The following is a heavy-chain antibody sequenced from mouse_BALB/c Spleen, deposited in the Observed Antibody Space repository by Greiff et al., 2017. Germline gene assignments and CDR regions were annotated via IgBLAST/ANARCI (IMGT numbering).Heavy chain of an antibody. V-gene: IGHV2-9*02. CDR2: IWAGGST. D-gene: IGHD2-1*01. Sequence: VQLKESGPGLVAPSQSLSITCTVSGFSLTSYGVHWVRQPPGKGLEWLGVIWAGGSTNYNSSIMSRLSISKENSTSQVFLKRNSLQTDDTAMYYCARDRGGNYDYWGQGTTLTVSS. CDR1: GFSLTSYG. J-gene: IGHJ2*01. CDR3: ARDRGGNYDY.